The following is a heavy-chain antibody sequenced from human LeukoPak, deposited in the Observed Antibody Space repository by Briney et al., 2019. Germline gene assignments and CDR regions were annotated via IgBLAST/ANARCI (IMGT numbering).Heavy chain of an antibody. J-gene: IGHJ4*02. CDR1: SGSIDNYY. CDR3: ARHLWSEYREFDY. CDR2: IYFSGNT. V-gene: IGHV4-59*01. D-gene: IGHD3-3*01. Sequence: PSETLSLTCTISSGSIDNYYWSWIRQPAGKGLEWIGQIYFSGNTNYNPSLKSRVTISVDRPKNQFSLKLSSVPAADTAVYYCARHLWSEYREFDYWGQGTLVTVSS.